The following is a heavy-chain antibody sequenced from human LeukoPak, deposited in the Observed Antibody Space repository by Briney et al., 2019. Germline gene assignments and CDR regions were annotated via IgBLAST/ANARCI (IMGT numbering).Heavy chain of an antibody. D-gene: IGHD2-21*02. J-gene: IGHJ4*02. Sequence: GGSLRLSCAASGFIFSDYGMSWARQAPGKGLEWVSVISSTGGNTYYADPVKGRFTISRDNSKNTVYLQMNSLRAEDTALYYCSKEGSDDYYFDYWGQGTLLTVSS. CDR2: ISSTGGNT. V-gene: IGHV3-23*01. CDR3: SKEGSDDYYFDY. CDR1: GFIFSDYG.